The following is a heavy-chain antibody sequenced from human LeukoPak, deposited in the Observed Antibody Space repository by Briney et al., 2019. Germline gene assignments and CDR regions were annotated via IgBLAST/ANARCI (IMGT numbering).Heavy chain of an antibody. D-gene: IGHD6-13*01. CDR3: AREVKSSSWYYYYYYMDV. CDR2: TYYRSKWYN. V-gene: IGHV6-1*01. CDR1: GDSVSSNSAA. J-gene: IGHJ6*03. Sequence: SQTLSLTCAISGDSVSSNSAAWNWIRQSPSRGLEWLGRTYYRSKWYNDYAVSVKSRITINPDTSKNQFSLQLNSVTPEDTAVYYCAREVKSSSWYYYYYYMDVWGKGTTVTISS.